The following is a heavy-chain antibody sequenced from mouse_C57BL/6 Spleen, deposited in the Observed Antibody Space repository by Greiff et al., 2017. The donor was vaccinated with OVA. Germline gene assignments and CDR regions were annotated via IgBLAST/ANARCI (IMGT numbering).Heavy chain of an antibody. D-gene: IGHD1-1*01. V-gene: IGHV5-16*01. CDR3: ARDGYYGSSLFDY. CDR2: INYDGSST. Sequence: EVNVVESEGGLVQPGSSMKLSCTASGFTFSDYYMAWVRQVPEKGLEWVANINYDGSSTYYLDSLKSRFIISRDNAKNILYLQMSSLKSEDTATYYCARDGYYGSSLFDYWGQGTTLTVSS. CDR1: GFTFSDYY. J-gene: IGHJ2*01.